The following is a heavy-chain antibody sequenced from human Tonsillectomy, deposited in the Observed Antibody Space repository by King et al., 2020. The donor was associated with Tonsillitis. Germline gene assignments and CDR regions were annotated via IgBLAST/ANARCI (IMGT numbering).Heavy chain of an antibody. CDR2: ISYDGSNK. Sequence: VQLVESGGGVVQPGRSLRLSCAASGFTFSSYGMHWVRQAPGKGLEWVAVISYDGSNKYYADSVKGRFTISRDNSKNTLYLQMNSLRAEDTAVYYCAKDSDESCSSTSCYGGGDYWGQGTLVTASS. CDR3: AKDSDESCSSTSCYGGGDY. D-gene: IGHD2-2*01. J-gene: IGHJ4*02. CDR1: GFTFSSYG. V-gene: IGHV3-30*18.